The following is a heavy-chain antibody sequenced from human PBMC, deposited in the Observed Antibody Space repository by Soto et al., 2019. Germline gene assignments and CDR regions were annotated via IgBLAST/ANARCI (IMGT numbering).Heavy chain of an antibody. Sequence: SLRLSCTTSGFTFADYAMGWVRQAPGKGLEWVGFIRSRGLGVTAEYAASVKGRLTISRDDSKGIAYLQMDSLKTEDTAVYYCVSSPVVGVTGYFDYWGQGTLVTVSS. CDR1: GFTFADYA. D-gene: IGHD1-26*01. J-gene: IGHJ4*02. V-gene: IGHV3-49*04. CDR3: VSSPVVGVTGYFDY. CDR2: IRSRGLGVTA.